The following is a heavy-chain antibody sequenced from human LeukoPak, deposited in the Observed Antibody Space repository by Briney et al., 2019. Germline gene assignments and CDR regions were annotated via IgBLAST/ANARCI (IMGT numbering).Heavy chain of an antibody. CDR1: GFTFSSYW. D-gene: IGHD6-6*01. V-gene: IGHV3-7*03. CDR2: IKQDGSTK. Sequence: GGSLRLSCAASGFTFSSYWMSWVRQAPGKGLEWVANIKQDGSTKYYLDSVKGRLTVSRDNAKNSVFLQINSLRAEDTAIYYCARIGYSSSSFDYWGQGTLVTVSS. CDR3: ARIGYSSSSFDY. J-gene: IGHJ4*02.